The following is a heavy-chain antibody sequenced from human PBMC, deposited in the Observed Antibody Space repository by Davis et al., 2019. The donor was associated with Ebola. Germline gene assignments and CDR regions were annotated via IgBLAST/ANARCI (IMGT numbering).Heavy chain of an antibody. CDR1: GFTLNSKY. V-gene: IGHV3-53*01. CDR2: IYSGGST. CDR3: ARFSRGNPIDD. J-gene: IGHJ4*02. Sequence: GSLRLSCAASGFTLNSKYMSWVRQAPGKGLEWGPVIYSGGSTYYADSVKGRFTISRDNSKNTLYLQMNSLRAEDTAVYYCARFSRGNPIDDWGQGTLVTVSS.